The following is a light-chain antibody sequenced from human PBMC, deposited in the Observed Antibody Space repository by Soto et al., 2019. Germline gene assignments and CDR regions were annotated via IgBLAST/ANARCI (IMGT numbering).Light chain of an antibody. CDR3: QQSYGSPGA. J-gene: IGKJ1*01. V-gene: IGKV1-39*01. CDR2: AAS. CDR1: QTMNKY. Sequence: DIHLTQSPSSLSASVVESVTITCRSSQTMNKYLNWYQHRPGKAPKLLIYAASSLQTGVPTRYSGAAAGIFFTLTISNLQLEDVASYYCQQSYGSPGAFGRGTKVEI.